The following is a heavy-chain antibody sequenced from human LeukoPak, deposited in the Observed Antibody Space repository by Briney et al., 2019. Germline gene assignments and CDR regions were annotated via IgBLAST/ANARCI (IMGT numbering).Heavy chain of an antibody. V-gene: IGHV4-59*01. D-gene: IGHD2/OR15-2a*01. CDR2: IYYSGST. J-gene: IGHJ4*02. Sequence: SETLSLTCTVSGGSISSYYWSWIRQPPGKGLEWIGYIYYSGSTNYNPPLKSRVTISVDTSKNQFSLKLSSVTAADTAVYYCARASMARPVDYWGQGTLVTVSS. CDR1: GGSISSYY. CDR3: ARASMARPVDY.